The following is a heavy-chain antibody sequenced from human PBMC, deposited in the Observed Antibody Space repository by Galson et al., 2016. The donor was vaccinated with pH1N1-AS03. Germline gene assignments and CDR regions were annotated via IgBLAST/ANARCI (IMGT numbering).Heavy chain of an antibody. V-gene: IGHV4-59*01. D-gene: IGHD6-13*01. CDR3: ARATAVGPPYFDY. CDR2: ISRSGST. J-gene: IGHJ4*02. CDR1: GDSIRSND. Sequence: ETLSLTCSVSGDSIRSNDWSWIRQSPGKGLEFIGYISRSGSTNYNPSLKSRATISVDTSNSRFSLSLRSVTAADTAVYYCARATAVGPPYFDYWGQGTVATVSS.